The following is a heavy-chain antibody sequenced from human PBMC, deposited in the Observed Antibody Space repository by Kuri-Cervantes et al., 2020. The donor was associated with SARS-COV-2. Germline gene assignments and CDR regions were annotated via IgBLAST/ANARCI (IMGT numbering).Heavy chain of an antibody. J-gene: IGHJ6*02. D-gene: IGHD3-3*01. CDR2: ISYDGSKK. Sequence: GESLKISCAASGFTFNNYDMYWVRQAPGKGLEWVAVISYDGSKKYYADSVKGRFTISRDNSKSTLYLPMYNLRAEDTAVYYCAKDRIGVFGVEYYYGMDVWGQGTTVTVSS. CDR1: GFTFNNYD. CDR3: AKDRIGVFGVEYYYGMDV. V-gene: IGHV3-30*18.